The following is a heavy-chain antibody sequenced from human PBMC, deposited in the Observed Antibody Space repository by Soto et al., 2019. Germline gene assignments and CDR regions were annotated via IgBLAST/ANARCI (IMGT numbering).Heavy chain of an antibody. CDR1: GFTFSSYW. V-gene: IGHV3-74*01. CDR2: INSDGSST. Sequence: PGGSLRLSCAASGFTFSSYWMHWVRQAPGKGLVWVSRINSDGSSTSYAVSVKGRFTISRDNSKNTVYLQMNNLRAEDTAVFYCAILGPYDSGSYSFRYNWFDPWGQGTLVTVSS. CDR3: AILGPYDSGSYSFRYNWFDP. D-gene: IGHD3-10*01. J-gene: IGHJ5*02.